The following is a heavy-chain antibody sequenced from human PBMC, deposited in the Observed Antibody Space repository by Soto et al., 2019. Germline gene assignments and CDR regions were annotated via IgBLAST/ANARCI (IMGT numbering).Heavy chain of an antibody. J-gene: IGHJ4*02. CDR3: ARGHDPIVNYYFDY. V-gene: IGHV4-31*03. CDR2: IYYSGST. CDR1: GGSISSGGYY. D-gene: IGHD1-20*01. Sequence: QVQLQESGPGLVKPSQTLSLTCTVSGGSISSGGYYWSWIRQHPGKGLEWIGYIYYSGSTYYNPSLKSRVTISVDTSKNQFSLKRSSVTAADTAVYYCARGHDPIVNYYFDYWGQGTLVTVSS.